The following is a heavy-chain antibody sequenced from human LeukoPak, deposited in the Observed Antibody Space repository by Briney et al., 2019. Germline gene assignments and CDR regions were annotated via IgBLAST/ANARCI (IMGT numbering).Heavy chain of an antibody. CDR1: GFTFDDYG. V-gene: IGHV3-20*04. CDR2: INWNGGST. D-gene: IGHD3-22*01. Sequence: GGSLRLSCAASGFTFDDYGMSWVRHAPGKGLEWVSGINWNGGSTGYADSVKGRFTISRDNAKNSLYLQMNSLRAEDTAVYYCAKRVGYYDSSGYSRGYYFDYWGQGTLVTVSS. J-gene: IGHJ4*02. CDR3: AKRVGYYDSSGYSRGYYFDY.